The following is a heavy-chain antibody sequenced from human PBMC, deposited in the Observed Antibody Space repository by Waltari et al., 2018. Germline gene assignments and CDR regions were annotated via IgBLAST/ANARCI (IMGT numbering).Heavy chain of an antibody. D-gene: IGHD2-15*01. J-gene: IGHJ4*02. V-gene: IGHV4-34*01. Sequence: QVQLHQWGSGLLKPSETLSLTCAVYGGSFSGYYWRWIRPPPGKGLEGIGEMKHGGSTNDNPALKSRVTISVDTSKNQFSLKLSSGTAADTAVYYCACLGYCPTRGYWGQGTLVTVSS. CDR3: ACLGYCPTRGY. CDR2: MKHGGST. CDR1: GGSFSGYY.